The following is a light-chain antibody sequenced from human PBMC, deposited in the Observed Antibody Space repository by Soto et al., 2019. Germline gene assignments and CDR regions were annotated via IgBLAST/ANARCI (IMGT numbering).Light chain of an antibody. CDR2: DAS. CDR1: QRISSNS. CDR3: QQYGSSGT. Sequence: EIVLTQSPGTLSLSPGERATLSCRASQRISSNSLAWYQQKPGQAPRLLIYDASNRATGIPATFSGSGFGTEFTLTIRRLEPEDFAVYYCQQYGSSGTFGQGTKVDIK. J-gene: IGKJ1*01. V-gene: IGKV3-20*01.